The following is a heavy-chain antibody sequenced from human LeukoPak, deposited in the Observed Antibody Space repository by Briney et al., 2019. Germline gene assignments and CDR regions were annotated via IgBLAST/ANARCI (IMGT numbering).Heavy chain of an antibody. CDR1: GFTVSSNY. CDR3: ARSPAAGTLGDC. V-gene: IGHV3-66*01. Sequence: GGCLRLSCAASGFTVSSNYMSWVRQAPGKGLEWVSVIYSGGSTYYADSVKGRFTISRDNSKNTLYLQMNSLRAEDTAVYYCARSPAAGTLGDCWGQGTLVTVSS. J-gene: IGHJ4*02. D-gene: IGHD6-13*01. CDR2: IYSGGST.